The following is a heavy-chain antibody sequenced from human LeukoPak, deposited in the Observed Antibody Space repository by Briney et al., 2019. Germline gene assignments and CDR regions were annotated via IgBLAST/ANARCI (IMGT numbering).Heavy chain of an antibody. V-gene: IGHV1-8*02. Sequence: ASVKVSCKASGYTFTGYYMHWVRQATGQGLEWMGWMNPNSGNTGYAQKFQGRVTMTRNTSISTAYMELSSLRSEDTAVYYCARLAARPFWRASYYYGMDVWGQGTTVTVSS. CDR1: GYTFTGYY. D-gene: IGHD6-6*01. J-gene: IGHJ6*02. CDR2: MNPNSGNT. CDR3: ARLAARPFWRASYYYGMDV.